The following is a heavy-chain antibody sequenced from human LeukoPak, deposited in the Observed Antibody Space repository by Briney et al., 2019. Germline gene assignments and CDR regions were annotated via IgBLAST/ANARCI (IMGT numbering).Heavy chain of an antibody. CDR1: GYTFDDHG. V-gene: IGHV3-20*04. Sequence: GGSLRLSCVGFGYTFDDHGMSWVRHAPGKGLEWVAGINWNGGSTGYADSVKGRFTISRDNAKNSLYLQMNSLRAEDTAVYYCARDPGDAFDIWGQGTTVTVSS. CDR2: INWNGGST. CDR3: ARDPGDAFDI. J-gene: IGHJ3*02.